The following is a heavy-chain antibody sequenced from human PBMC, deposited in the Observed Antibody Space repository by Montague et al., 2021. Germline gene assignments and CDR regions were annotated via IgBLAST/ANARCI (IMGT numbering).Heavy chain of an antibody. CDR2: VYHTGGT. CDR1: GYSITSGYY. D-gene: IGHD3-16*01. J-gene: IGHJ4*02. Sequence: SDTVSLTPNVSGYSITSGYYWGWIRQAPERGLEWIGSVYHTGGTXYSPSLKRRVTISVDTSKNQVSLRLNSVIAADTALYYCARIGGGDYSVSWGRGILVTVSP. CDR3: ARIGGGDYSVS. V-gene: IGHV4-38-2*02.